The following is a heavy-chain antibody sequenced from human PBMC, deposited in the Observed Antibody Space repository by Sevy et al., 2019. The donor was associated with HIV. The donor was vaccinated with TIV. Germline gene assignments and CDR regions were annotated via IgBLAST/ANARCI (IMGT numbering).Heavy chain of an antibody. CDR3: ARGGGYYISGSL. J-gene: IGHJ4*02. V-gene: IGHV4-59*01. CDR2: IYYSGST. CDR1: GGSISNSY. D-gene: IGHD3-10*01. Sequence: SETLSLTCTVSGGSISNSYWSWIRQPPGKGLEWIGYIYYSGSTNYNPSLKSRVTMSIDQSKNQFSLNLSSVTAADTAVYYCARGGGYYISGSLWGQGTLVTVSS.